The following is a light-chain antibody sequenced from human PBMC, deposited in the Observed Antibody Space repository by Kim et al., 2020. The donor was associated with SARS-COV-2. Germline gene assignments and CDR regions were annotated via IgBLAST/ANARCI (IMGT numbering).Light chain of an antibody. CDR2: AAS. CDR3: QKLKSYPLT. CDR1: QGISSY. J-gene: IGKJ3*01. Sequence: IQLTQSPSSLSASVGDRVTITCRASQGISSYLAWYQQKPGKAPKLLIYAASTLQSGVPSRFSGSGSGTDFTLTISNLQPEDFATFFWQKLKSYPLTFGPGTKVDIK. V-gene: IGKV1-9*01.